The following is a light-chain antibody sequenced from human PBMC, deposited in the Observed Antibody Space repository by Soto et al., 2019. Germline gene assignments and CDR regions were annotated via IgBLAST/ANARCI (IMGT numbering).Light chain of an antibody. CDR1: SGHSSYA. V-gene: IGLV4-69*01. Sequence: QHVLTQSPSASASLGASVKLTCNLSSGHSSYAIAWHQQQAEKGPRYLMKVNTDGSQNKGDGIPDRFSGSSSGAERYHNISRLQSEDEAEYSCQPWGAGFPVVFGGRTQLTVL. CDR3: QPWGAGFPVV. CDR2: VNTDGSQ. J-gene: IGLJ2*01.